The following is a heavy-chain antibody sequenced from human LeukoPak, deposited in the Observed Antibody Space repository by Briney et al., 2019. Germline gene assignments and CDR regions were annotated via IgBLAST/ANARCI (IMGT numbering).Heavy chain of an antibody. CDR1: GFTFSSYW. J-gene: IGHJ6*02. CDR2: IKQDGSEK. Sequence: GGSLRLSCAASGFTFSSYWMSWVRQAPGKGLEWVANIKQDGSEKYYVDSVKGRFTISRDNAKNSLYLQMNSLRAEDTAVYYCARDRFLLWFGELLYNGMDVWGQGTTVTVSS. CDR3: ARDRFLLWFGELLYNGMDV. D-gene: IGHD3-10*01. V-gene: IGHV3-7*05.